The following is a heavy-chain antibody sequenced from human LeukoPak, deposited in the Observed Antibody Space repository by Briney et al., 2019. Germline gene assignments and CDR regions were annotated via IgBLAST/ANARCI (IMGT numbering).Heavy chain of an antibody. V-gene: IGHV1-46*01. D-gene: IGHD6-19*01. CDR1: GYTFTSYD. Sequence: ASVKVSCKASGYTFTSYDINWVRQAPGQGLEWMGIINPSGGSTSYAQKFQGRVTMTRDTSTSTVYMELSSLRSEDTAVYYCARATGRKQWLDWYFDLWGRGTLVTVSS. J-gene: IGHJ2*01. CDR3: ARATGRKQWLDWYFDL. CDR2: INPSGGST.